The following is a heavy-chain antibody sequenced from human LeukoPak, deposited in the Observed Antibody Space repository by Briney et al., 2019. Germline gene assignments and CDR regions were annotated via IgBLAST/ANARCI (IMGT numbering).Heavy chain of an antibody. CDR1: GYTYTSYA. Sequence: ASVKVSCKASGYTYTSYAMNWVRQAPGQGLEWMGWINTNTGNPTYAQGFTGRFVFSLDTSVSTAYLQISSLKAEDTAVYYCARPIYDFWSGYSYYYYYMDVWGKGTTVTVSS. D-gene: IGHD3-3*01. CDR3: ARPIYDFWSGYSYYYYYMDV. V-gene: IGHV7-4-1*02. J-gene: IGHJ6*03. CDR2: INTNTGNP.